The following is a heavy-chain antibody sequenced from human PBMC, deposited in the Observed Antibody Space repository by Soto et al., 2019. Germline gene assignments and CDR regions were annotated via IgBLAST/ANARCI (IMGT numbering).Heavy chain of an antibody. V-gene: IGHV3-23*01. J-gene: IGHJ4*02. CDR3: AKEVSLGSTVDLGY. D-gene: IGHD7-27*01. CDR2: ISGSGGST. Sequence: GGSLRLSCAASGFTFSLFAMSWVRQSPGKGLEWVSTISGSGGSTYYADAVKGRFTISRDNSMDTLYLQMKSLRVEDTARYYCAKEVSLGSTVDLGYWGQGSLVPSPQ. CDR1: GFTFSLFA.